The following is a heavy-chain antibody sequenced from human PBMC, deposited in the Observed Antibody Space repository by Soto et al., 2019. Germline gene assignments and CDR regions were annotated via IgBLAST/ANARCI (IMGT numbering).Heavy chain of an antibody. Sequence: QVQLVQSGAEVKQPGASVKVSCKASGYTFTSYGISWVRQAPGQGLEWMGWISAYHGNTNYAQKLQGRVTMTTDTSTSTAYRELRGLRSDDTAVYYGARTSFEETGDVSGMDVWGQGTTVTVSS. CDR1: GYTFTSYG. D-gene: IGHD7-27*01. J-gene: IGHJ6*02. CDR3: ARTSFEETGDVSGMDV. CDR2: ISAYHGNT. V-gene: IGHV1-18*01.